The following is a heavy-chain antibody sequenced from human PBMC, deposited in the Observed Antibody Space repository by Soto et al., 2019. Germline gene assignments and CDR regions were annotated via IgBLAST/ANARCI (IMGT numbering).Heavy chain of an antibody. D-gene: IGHD6-19*01. V-gene: IGHV3-30*18. J-gene: IGHJ6*02. CDR1: GFTFSSYG. Sequence: GWSLRLSCAASGFTFSSYGMHWVRQAPGKGLEWVAVILYDGSKKYYADSVKGRFTISRDNSKNTLYLQMSSLRAEDTALYYCVKDGSSGWPYFDDMDVWGQGTTVTVSS. CDR3: VKDGSSGWPYFDDMDV. CDR2: ILYDGSKK.